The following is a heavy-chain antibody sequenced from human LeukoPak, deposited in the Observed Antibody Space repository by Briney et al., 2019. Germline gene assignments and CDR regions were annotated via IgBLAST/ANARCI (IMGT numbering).Heavy chain of an antibody. CDR1: RFTFSSYW. Sequence: PGGSLRLSCAASRFTFSSYWMSWVRQAPGKGLEWVANIKKDGSEKNYVDSVKGRFTISRDNAKNSVYLLLNSLTPEDTAVYYCARDLRAGGTWSYGVYFDLWGRGTLVTVSS. J-gene: IGHJ2*01. CDR3: ARDLRAGGTWSYGVYFDL. CDR2: IKKDGSEK. V-gene: IGHV3-7*01. D-gene: IGHD4-17*01.